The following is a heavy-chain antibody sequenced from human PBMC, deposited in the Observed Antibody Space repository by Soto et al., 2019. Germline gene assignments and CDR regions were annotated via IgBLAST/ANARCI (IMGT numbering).Heavy chain of an antibody. J-gene: IGHJ6*02. V-gene: IGHV3-21*01. CDR3: ARDYHPPGIVVGPADLYYYYYGMDV. D-gene: IGHD2-2*01. CDR2: ISSSSSYI. Sequence: GGSLRLSCAASGFTFSSYSMNWVRQAPGKGLEWVSSISSSSSYIYYADSVKGRFTISRDNAKNSLYLQMNSLRAEDTAVYYCARDYHPPGIVVGPADLYYYYYGMDVWGQGTTVTVSS. CDR1: GFTFSSYS.